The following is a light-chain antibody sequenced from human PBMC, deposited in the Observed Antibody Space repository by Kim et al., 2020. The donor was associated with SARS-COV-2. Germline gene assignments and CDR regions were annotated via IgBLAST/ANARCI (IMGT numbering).Light chain of an antibody. CDR2: EDH. J-gene: IGLJ3*02. Sequence: GKTVIISCTRSRGSIVSDFVQWFQQRPGSSPTTVIYEDHKRPSGVPDRFSGSVDSSSNSASLTISGLRAEDEADYYCQSYDDNIWVFGGGTQLTVL. CDR1: RGSIVSDF. V-gene: IGLV6-57*01. CDR3: QSYDDNIWV.